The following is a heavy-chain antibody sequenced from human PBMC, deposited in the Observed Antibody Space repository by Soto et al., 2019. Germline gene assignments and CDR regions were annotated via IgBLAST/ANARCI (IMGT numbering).Heavy chain of an antibody. V-gene: IGHV3-23*01. J-gene: IGHJ4*02. Sequence: PGGSLRLSCAASGFTFSSYAMSWVRQAPGTGLEWVSAISGSGGSTYYADSVKGRFTISRDNSKNTLYLQMNSLRAEDTAVYYCAKDHIVVVTAIFDYWGQGTLVTVSS. CDR1: GFTFSSYA. CDR3: AKDHIVVVTAIFDY. CDR2: ISGSGGST. D-gene: IGHD2-21*02.